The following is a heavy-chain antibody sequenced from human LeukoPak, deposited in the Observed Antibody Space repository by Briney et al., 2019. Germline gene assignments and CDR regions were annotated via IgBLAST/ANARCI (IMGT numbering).Heavy chain of an antibody. V-gene: IGHV4-31*03. CDR1: GGSISSGGYY. J-gene: IGHJ4*02. Sequence: SETLSLTCTVSGGSISSGGYYWSWIRQHPGKGLEWIGYIYYSGSTYYNPSLKSRVTISVDTSKNQFSLKLSSVTAADTAVYYCARDQNSYGFRVFDCWGQGTLVTVSS. CDR3: ARDQNSYGFRVFDC. D-gene: IGHD5-18*01. CDR2: IYYSGST.